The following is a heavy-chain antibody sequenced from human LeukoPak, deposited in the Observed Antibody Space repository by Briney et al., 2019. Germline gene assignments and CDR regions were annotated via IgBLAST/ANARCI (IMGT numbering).Heavy chain of an antibody. CDR2: MYYSGST. J-gene: IGHJ3*02. D-gene: IGHD3-22*01. CDR1: GDSTSSSSYY. V-gene: IGHV4-39*07. Sequence: PSETLSLTCTVSGDSTSSSSYYWAWIRQPPGKGLEWIGSMYYSGSTNYNPALKRRVTISGDTSKNRFSLKLTSLTAADTAVYYCARCSSGHYDAFDIWGQGTMVTVSS. CDR3: ARCSSGHYDAFDI.